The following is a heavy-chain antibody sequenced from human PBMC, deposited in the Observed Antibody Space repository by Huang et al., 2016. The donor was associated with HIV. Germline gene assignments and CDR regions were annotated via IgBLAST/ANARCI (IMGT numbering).Heavy chain of an antibody. CDR2: SYPSDPDK. CDR3: ARRQWLRQTWGAFNI. CDR1: GDTFTNSW. J-gene: IGHJ3*02. V-gene: IGHV5-51*03. D-gene: IGHD6-19*01. Sequence: QLVQSGAEVKKPGESLKISCKGSGDTFTNSWICWVRQMPGKGLEWTGPSYPSDPDKEYSPSFQGQVTLSADKTSSTAFLQGSSLKASDTAMYYCARRQWLRQTWGAFNIWGQGTMVIVSS.